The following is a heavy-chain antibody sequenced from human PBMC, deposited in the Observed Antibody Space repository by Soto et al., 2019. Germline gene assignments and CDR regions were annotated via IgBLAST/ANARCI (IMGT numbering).Heavy chain of an antibody. D-gene: IGHD3-3*01. V-gene: IGHV4-34*01. CDR2: IYYSGST. CDR1: GGSFSGYY. Sequence: SETLSLTCAVYGGSFSGYYWSWIRQPPGKGLEWIGYIYYSGSTYYNPSLKSRVTISVDTSKNQFSLKLSSVTAADTAVYYCAVRFLEWPHFDYWGQGTLVTVSS. J-gene: IGHJ4*02. CDR3: AVRFLEWPHFDY.